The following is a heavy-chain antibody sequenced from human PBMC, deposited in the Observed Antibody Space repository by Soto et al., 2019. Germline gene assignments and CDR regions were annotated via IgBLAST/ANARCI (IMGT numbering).Heavy chain of an antibody. CDR3: ARTYFYASESHRNFDY. D-gene: IGHD3-10*01. Sequence: SETLSLTCTVSGGSVSSGRYYWSWIRQPPGKGLECIGYIYYSGSTNYNPSLKSRVTISVDTSKNQFSLKLSSVTAADTAVYYCARTYFYASESHRNFDYWGQGTLVT. CDR1: GGSVSSGRYY. J-gene: IGHJ4*02. V-gene: IGHV4-61*01. CDR2: IYYSGST.